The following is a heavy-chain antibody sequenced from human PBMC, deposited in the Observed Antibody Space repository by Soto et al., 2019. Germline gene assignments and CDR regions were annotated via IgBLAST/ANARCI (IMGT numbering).Heavy chain of an antibody. Sequence: GGALKVSCAASGFSFSSHWTHWVRQAPGKGLVWVSHIGPDGSSTRDADSVQGRFTISRDNARNTLYLQMNSLRDGDTAVYYCARDNNWSYDYWGQGFVFTVTS. CDR1: GFSFSSHW. J-gene: IGHJ4*02. CDR3: ARDNNWSYDY. V-gene: IGHV3-74*01. CDR2: IGPDGSST. D-gene: IGHD1-1*01.